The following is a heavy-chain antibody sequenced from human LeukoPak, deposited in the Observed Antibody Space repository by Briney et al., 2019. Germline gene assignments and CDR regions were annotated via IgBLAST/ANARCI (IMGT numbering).Heavy chain of an antibody. D-gene: IGHD6-6*01. Sequence: GGSLRLSCAASGFTFSSYAMHWVRQAPGKGLEWVAVISYDGSNKYYADSVKGRFTISRDNSKNTLYLQMNSLRAEDTAVYYCAKATYSSSSREEYFQHWGQGTLVTVSS. CDR2: ISYDGSNK. J-gene: IGHJ1*01. CDR1: GFTFSSYA. CDR3: AKATYSSSSREEYFQH. V-gene: IGHV3-30-3*01.